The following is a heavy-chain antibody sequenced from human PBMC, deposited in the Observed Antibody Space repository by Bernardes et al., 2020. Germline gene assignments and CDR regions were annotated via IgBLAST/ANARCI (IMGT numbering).Heavy chain of an antibody. J-gene: IGHJ2*01. D-gene: IGHD2-15*01. CDR1: GFTFDDYG. CDR2: INWNGGST. V-gene: IGHV3-20*01. Sequence: GGSLSLSCAASGFTFDDYGMSWVRQAPGKGLEWVSGINWNGGSTGYADSVKGRFTISRDNAKNSLYLQMNSLRAEDTALYHCARAPRAYCSGGSCSWYFDLWGRGTLVTVSS. CDR3: ARAPRAYCSGGSCSWYFDL.